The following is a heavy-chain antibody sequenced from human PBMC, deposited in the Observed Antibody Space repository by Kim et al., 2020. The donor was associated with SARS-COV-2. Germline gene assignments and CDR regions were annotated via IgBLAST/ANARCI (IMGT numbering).Heavy chain of an antibody. V-gene: IGHV3-7*03. D-gene: IGHD3-9*01. CDR1: GFPFNGYW. CDR3: VRNIGHEQFDY. CDR2: LNEDGSAK. Sequence: GGSLRLSCAASGFPFNGYWMNWVRQAPGKGLEWVASLNEDGSAKYYLDSVKDRFAISRDNATNSLFLQMNSLRDDDTAKYYCVRNIGHEQFDYWGQGSMVTVSS. J-gene: IGHJ4*02.